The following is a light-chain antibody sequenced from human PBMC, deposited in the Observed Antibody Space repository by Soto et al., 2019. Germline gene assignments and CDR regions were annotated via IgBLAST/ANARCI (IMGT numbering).Light chain of an antibody. V-gene: IGKV1-9*01. Sequence: DIQMTQSPPSLSASVGDRVTITCRASQGISSYLAWYQQKPGKAPKLLIYAASTLQSGVPSRFSSSGSGTEFTLTISSLQPEDFATYYCQQLNSFPITFGQGTRLEIK. J-gene: IGKJ5*01. CDR3: QQLNSFPIT. CDR2: AAS. CDR1: QGISSY.